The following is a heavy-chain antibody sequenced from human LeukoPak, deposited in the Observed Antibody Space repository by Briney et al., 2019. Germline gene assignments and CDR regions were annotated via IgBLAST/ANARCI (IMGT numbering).Heavy chain of an antibody. CDR3: ATQRGYSGYDFDY. CDR1: GDSISTSSYH. J-gene: IGHJ4*02. Sequence: TSETLSLTCSASGDSISTSSYHGGWIRQPPGKGLEWIGTIYYSGSTYYNPSLTSRVTISVDTSKNQFSLKLSSVTAADTAVYYCATQRGYSGYDFDYWGQGTLVTVSS. V-gene: IGHV4-39*01. CDR2: IYYSGST. D-gene: IGHD5-12*01.